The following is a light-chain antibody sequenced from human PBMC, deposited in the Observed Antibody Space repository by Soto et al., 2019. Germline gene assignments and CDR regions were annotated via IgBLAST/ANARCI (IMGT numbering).Light chain of an antibody. J-gene: IGKJ1*01. CDR2: GAS. CDR1: QTVGSSY. V-gene: IGKV3-20*01. Sequence: ESVLTQSPGTLSLSRGEGATLSCRARQTVGSSYLAWYQQKPGQAPRLLIFGASSRAAGIPDRFSGSGSGTDFTLTISRLEPEDFAVYYCQQYGGSPGTFGQGTKVEIK. CDR3: QQYGGSPGT.